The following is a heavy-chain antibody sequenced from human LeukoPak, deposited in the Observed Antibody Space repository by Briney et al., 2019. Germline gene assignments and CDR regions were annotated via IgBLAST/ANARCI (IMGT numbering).Heavy chain of an antibody. V-gene: IGHV3-53*01. CDR1: GFTVSSNY. D-gene: IGHD3-10*01. Sequence: PGGSLRLSCAASGFTVSSNYMSWVRQAPGKGLEWVSVIYGGGSTYYADSVKGRFTISRDNSKNTLYLQMNSLRAEDTAVYYCASGSGSYRTPYYYMDVWGTGTTVTVSS. CDR3: ASGSGSYRTPYYYMDV. J-gene: IGHJ6*03. CDR2: IYGGGST.